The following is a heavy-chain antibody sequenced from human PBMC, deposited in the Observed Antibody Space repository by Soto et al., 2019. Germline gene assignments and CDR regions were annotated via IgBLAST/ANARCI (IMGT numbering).Heavy chain of an antibody. CDR3: ARDSGRYFDL. CDR2: ISYDGSIK. D-gene: IGHD3-10*01. V-gene: IGHV3-33*05. CDR1: GFIFSSYG. J-gene: IGHJ2*01. Sequence: QVQLVESGGGVVQTGRSLRLSCAASGFIFSSYGIHWVRQAPGKGLEWVAVISYDGSIKYYADSVKGRFTISRDNSKNTLYLQMNSLRVEDTAVYYCARDSGRYFDLWGRGTLVTVSS.